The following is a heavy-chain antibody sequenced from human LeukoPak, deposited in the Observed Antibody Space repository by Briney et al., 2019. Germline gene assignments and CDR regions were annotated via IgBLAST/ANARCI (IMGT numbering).Heavy chain of an antibody. CDR3: ARDIIAAAGTCVY. J-gene: IGHJ4*02. D-gene: IGHD6-13*01. V-gene: IGHV3-74*01. CDR2: INSDGSST. Sequence: GGSLRLSCAASGFTLSSYWMHWVRQAPGKGLVWVSRINSDGSSTSYADSVKGRFTISRDNAKNTLYLQMNSLRAEDTAVYYCARDIIAAAGTCVYWGQGTLVTVSS. CDR1: GFTLSSYW.